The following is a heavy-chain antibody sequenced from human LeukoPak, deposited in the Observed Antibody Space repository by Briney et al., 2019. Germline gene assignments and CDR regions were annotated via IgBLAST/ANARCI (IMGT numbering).Heavy chain of an antibody. Sequence: PGGSLRLSCAASGFTFRSYAMSWVSQAPGMGLEWVSAISDSGSSTYYADSVKGRFTISRDNSKNTLFLQMNSLRAEDTAVYYCAKMTAAGNFDCWGQGTLVPVSS. CDR3: AKMTAAGNFDC. V-gene: IGHV3-23*01. CDR2: ISDSGSST. J-gene: IGHJ4*02. CDR1: GFTFRSYA. D-gene: IGHD6-13*01.